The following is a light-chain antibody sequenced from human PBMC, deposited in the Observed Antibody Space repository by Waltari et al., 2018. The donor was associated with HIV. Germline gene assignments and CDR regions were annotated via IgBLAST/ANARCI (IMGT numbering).Light chain of an antibody. J-gene: IGLJ2*01. CDR3: GSSMTNVNMDV. CDR2: GVS. V-gene: IGLV2-14*03. CDR1: SSDSGGFKS. Sequence: QSALTQPASVSGSPGQSITISCTGTSSDSGGFKSVSWYQQSPGKAPKLIIYGVSYRPSGVSNRFSGSKSGNTASLTISGLQAEDEADYYCGSSMTNVNMDVFGGGTKLTVL.